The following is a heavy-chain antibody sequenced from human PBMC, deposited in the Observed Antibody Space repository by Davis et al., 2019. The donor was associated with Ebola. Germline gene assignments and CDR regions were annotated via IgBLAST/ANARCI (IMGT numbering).Heavy chain of an antibody. D-gene: IGHD3-16*02. CDR2: IIPIFGTA. CDR3: ARDWYYDYIWGSYRGYYYYGMDV. J-gene: IGHJ6*02. Sequence: AASVKVSCKASGGTFSSYAISWVRQAPGQGLEWMGGIIPIFGTANYAQKFQGRVTIIADKSTSTAYMELSSLRSEDTAVYYCARDWYYDYIWGSYRGYYYYGMDVWGQGTTVTVSS. V-gene: IGHV1-69*06. CDR1: GGTFSSYA.